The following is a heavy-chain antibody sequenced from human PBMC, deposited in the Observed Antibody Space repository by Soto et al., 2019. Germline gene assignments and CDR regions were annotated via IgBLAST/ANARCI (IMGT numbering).Heavy chain of an antibody. D-gene: IGHD6-6*01. V-gene: IGHV3-30-3*01. CDR1: GFTFSSYA. CDR3: ATSRS. J-gene: IGHJ4*02. CDR2: ISYDGSNK. Sequence: QVQLVESGGGVVQPGRSLRLSCAASGFTFSSYAMHWVRQAPGKGLEWVAVISYDGSNKYYADSVKGRFTISRDNSKNTLYLQMNSLRAEGTAVYYCATSRSWGQGTLVTVSS.